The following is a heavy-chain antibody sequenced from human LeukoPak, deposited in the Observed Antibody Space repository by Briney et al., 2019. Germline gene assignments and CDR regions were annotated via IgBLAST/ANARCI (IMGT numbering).Heavy chain of an antibody. Sequence: ALVKVSCKASGYTFTTYGISWVRQAPGQGLEWMGWISAYNGNTNYAQKLQGRVTMTTDTSTKTAYMELRSLRSDDTAVYYCASGYCSGGSCYGLLDYWGQGTLVRVSS. CDR1: GYTFTTYG. V-gene: IGHV1-18*01. J-gene: IGHJ4*02. CDR2: ISAYNGNT. D-gene: IGHD2-15*01. CDR3: ASGYCSGGSCYGLLDY.